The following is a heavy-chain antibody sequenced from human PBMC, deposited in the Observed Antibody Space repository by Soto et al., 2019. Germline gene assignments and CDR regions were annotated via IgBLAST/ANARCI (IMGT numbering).Heavy chain of an antibody. J-gene: IGHJ6*02. CDR3: ARESGGYDSSTRYGLDV. CDR2: IYYSGST. D-gene: IGHD6-25*01. CDR1: GGSISSVGHY. Sequence: QVQLQGSGPGLVKPSQTLSLTCSVSGGSISSVGHYWTWIRQQPGKGLEWIGYIYYSGSTDYNPSLKSRVTISVDRSKNQFSLNLSSVTAADTAIYYCARESGGYDSSTRYGLDVWGQGTTVTVSS. V-gene: IGHV4-31*03.